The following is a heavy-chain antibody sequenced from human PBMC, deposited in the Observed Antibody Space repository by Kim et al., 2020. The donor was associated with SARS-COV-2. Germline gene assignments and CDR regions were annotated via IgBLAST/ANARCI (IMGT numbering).Heavy chain of an antibody. CDR2: SR. CDR3: ALLVLSATAS. J-gene: IGHJ1*01. Sequence: SRYYAHSVRGRFTISRDNSKNTLYLQMNSLSAEDMAVYYCALLVLSATASWGQGTLVTVSS. D-gene: IGHD2-15*01. V-gene: IGHV3-23*01.